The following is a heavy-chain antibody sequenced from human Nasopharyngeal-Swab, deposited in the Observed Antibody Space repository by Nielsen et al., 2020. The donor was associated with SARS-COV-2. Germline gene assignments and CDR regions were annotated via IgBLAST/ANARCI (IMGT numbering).Heavy chain of an antibody. CDR2: ISYDGNYK. CDR3: AAGSDY. V-gene: IGHV3-30-3*01. J-gene: IGHJ4*02. D-gene: IGHD2-15*01. Sequence: GESLKISCTASGFTLRTYVMYWVRQAPGKGLEWVASISYDGNYKSYADSVKGRFTISRDDSENTLYLQMNSLKTEDTAVYYCAAGSDYWGQGTLVTVSS. CDR1: GFTLRTYV.